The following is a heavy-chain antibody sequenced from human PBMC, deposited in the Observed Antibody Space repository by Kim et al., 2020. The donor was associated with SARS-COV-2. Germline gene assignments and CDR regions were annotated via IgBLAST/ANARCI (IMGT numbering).Heavy chain of an antibody. CDR2: ISSDGSGI. CDR1: GFTFSYYW. CDR3: YRDPAGGARVVI. D-gene: IGHD6-13*01. Sequence: GGSLRLSCAATGFTFSYYWMHWVRQTPGEGLEWVARISSDGSGITYADAVPGRFIAYRDKPRKTKYLQMESLRLDNTDVSDCYRDPAGGARVVIWV. J-gene: IGHJ3*02. V-gene: IGHV3-74*01.